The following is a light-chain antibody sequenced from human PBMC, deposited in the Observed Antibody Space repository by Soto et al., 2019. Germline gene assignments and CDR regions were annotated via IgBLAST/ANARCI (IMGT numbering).Light chain of an antibody. V-gene: IGKV3-20*01. CDR1: LSVSGSQ. CDR2: GAS. CDR3: HQYGSSSWT. Sequence: PVERATLSCRASLSVSGSQLACYQQKPGQPPRLLIYGASSRAAGIPDRFSCSGSGTYFTLTINRLDPEDFAVYYCHQYGSSSWTFGQGTKVDIK. J-gene: IGKJ1*01.